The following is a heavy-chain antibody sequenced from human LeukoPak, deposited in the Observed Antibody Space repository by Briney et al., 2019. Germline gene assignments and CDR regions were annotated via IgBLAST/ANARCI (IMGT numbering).Heavy chain of an antibody. J-gene: IGHJ4*02. D-gene: IGHD3-10*01. CDR2: IYTGGST. V-gene: IGHV4-61*02. CDR1: GGFISSGYYY. Sequence: SETLSLTCSVSGGFISSGYYYWSWLRQPAGKGLEWIGRIYTGGSTNYNPSLKSRVTISVDTSKNQSSLKLSSVTAADTAVYYCARAGGDYYGSDHFDYWGQGTLVTVSS. CDR3: ARAGGDYYGSDHFDY.